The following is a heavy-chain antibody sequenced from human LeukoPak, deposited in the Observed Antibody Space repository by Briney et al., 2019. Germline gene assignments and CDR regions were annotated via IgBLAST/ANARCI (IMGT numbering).Heavy chain of an antibody. J-gene: IGHJ4*02. Sequence: GGSLRLSCAASGFTVSSNYMSWVRQAPGKGLEWVSVIYSGGSTYYADSVKGRFTISRDNSKNTLYLQMNSLRAEDTAVYYCARGWYSGRYYEDYWGQGTLVTVSS. CDR3: ARGWYSGRYYEDY. V-gene: IGHV3-53*03. D-gene: IGHD1-26*01. CDR1: GFTVSSNY. CDR2: IYSGGST.